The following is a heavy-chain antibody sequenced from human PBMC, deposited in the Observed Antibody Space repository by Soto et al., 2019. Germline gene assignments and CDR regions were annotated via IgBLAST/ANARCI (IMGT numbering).Heavy chain of an antibody. Sequence: EVQLVESGGGLVQPGGSLRLSCAASGFTFSSYLMHWVRQAPGKGLVWVSRINSDGSSTTYADSVKGRFTISRDSAKNTLYLQMNSLRAEDTAVYYCARVRMAGVFDIWGQGTMVTVSS. CDR2: INSDGSST. J-gene: IGHJ3*02. CDR1: GFTFSSYL. CDR3: ARVRMAGVFDI. D-gene: IGHD6-19*01. V-gene: IGHV3-74*01.